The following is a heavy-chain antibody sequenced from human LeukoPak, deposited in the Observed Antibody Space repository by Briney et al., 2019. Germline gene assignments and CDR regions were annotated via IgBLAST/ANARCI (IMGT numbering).Heavy chain of an antibody. CDR1: GFTFNNYA. Sequence: GGSLRLSCAASGFTFNNYAMSWVRQTPAQGLEWVSVISGSGGTTYYADSVKGRFSISRDNSKKTLYLQMNSLRAEDTAVYYCAKEPIAAAAYSWFDPWGQGTLVTVSS. CDR3: AKEPIAAAAYSWFDP. D-gene: IGHD6-13*01. CDR2: ISGSGGTT. V-gene: IGHV3-23*01. J-gene: IGHJ5*02.